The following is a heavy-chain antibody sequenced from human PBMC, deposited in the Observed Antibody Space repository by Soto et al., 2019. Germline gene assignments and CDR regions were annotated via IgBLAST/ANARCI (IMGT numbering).Heavy chain of an antibody. CDR1: GGTFSSYA. D-gene: IGHD2-15*01. Sequence: QVQLVQSGAEVKKPGSSVKVSCKASGGTFSSYAISWVRQAPGQGLEWMGGIIPIFGTANYAQKFQGRVTXXAXEXXSTAYMELSSLRSEDTAVYYCARDPVVAATGYFDYWGQGTLVTVSS. CDR3: ARDPVVAATGYFDY. CDR2: IIPIFGTA. J-gene: IGHJ4*02. V-gene: IGHV1-69*12.